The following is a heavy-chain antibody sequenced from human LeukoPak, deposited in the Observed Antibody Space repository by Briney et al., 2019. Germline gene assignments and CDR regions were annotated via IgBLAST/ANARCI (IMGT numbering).Heavy chain of an antibody. CDR3: ARRRGGSSWYGAYYFDY. CDR1: GGSISSGGYY. J-gene: IGHJ4*02. Sequence: SQTLSLTCTVSGGSISSGGYYWSWIRQPPGKGLEWIGYIYYSGSTNYNPSLKSRVTISVDTSKNQFSLKLSSVTAADTAVYYCARRRGGSSWYGAYYFDYWGQGTLVTVSS. V-gene: IGHV4-61*08. D-gene: IGHD6-13*01. CDR2: IYYSGST.